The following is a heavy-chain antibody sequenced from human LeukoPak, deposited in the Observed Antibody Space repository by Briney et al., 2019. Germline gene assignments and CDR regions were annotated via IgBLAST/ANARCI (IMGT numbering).Heavy chain of an antibody. CDR1: GSIFSNYN. D-gene: IGHD5-18*01. J-gene: IGHJ4*02. V-gene: IGHV3-48*01. CDR2: ISSSSGTI. CDR3: ARALGYSYGYAVDY. Sequence: GGSLRLSCAASGSIFSNYNMNWVRQTPGKGLEWLSYISSSSGTIYYADSVKGRFTISGDNAKNSLYLQMNSLRAEDTAVYYCARALGYSYGYAVDYWGQGTLVTVSS.